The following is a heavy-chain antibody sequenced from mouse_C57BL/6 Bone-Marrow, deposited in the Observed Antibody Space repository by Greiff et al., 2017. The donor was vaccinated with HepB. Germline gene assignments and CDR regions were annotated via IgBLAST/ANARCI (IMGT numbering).Heavy chain of an antibody. D-gene: IGHD1-1*01. CDR3: ARPIYYCGSRWCAY. J-gene: IGHJ3*01. CDR1: GFTFSSYG. CDR2: ISSGGSYT. V-gene: IGHV5-6*01. Sequence: EVKLVESGGDLVKPGGSLKLSCAASGFTFSSYGMSWVRQTPDKRLEWVATISSGGSYTYYPDSVKGRFTISRDNAKNTQYQQMSSLKSEDTAMYYCARPIYYCGSRWCAYWGQGTLVTVSA.